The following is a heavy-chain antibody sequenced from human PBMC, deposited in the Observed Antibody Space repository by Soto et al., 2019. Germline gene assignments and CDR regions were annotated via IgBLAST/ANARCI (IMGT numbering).Heavy chain of an antibody. D-gene: IGHD6-19*01. V-gene: IGHV3-74*01. Sequence: EVQLVESGGGLVQRGGSLRLSCAGSGFTFSSNWMHWVRQDPGKGLVWVSRLNSDGTSANYADSVKGRFTISRDNAKNTLFLQMNSLTAEYTALYYCARGASGWYGFDYWGQGTLVTVSS. J-gene: IGHJ4*02. CDR1: GFTFSSNW. CDR2: LNSDGTSA. CDR3: ARGASGWYGFDY.